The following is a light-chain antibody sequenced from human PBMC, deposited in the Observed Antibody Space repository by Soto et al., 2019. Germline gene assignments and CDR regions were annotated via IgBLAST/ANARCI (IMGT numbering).Light chain of an antibody. V-gene: IGKV3-15*01. CDR1: QSVSSN. CDR2: AAS. Sequence: EIVLTQSPATLSVSPGERATLPCRASQSVSSNLAWYQQKPGQAPRLLIYAASTRATGIPARFSGSGSGTEFTLTISSLQSEDFAIYFCQHYDSWPLTFGGGTKVEIK. CDR3: QHYDSWPLT. J-gene: IGKJ4*01.